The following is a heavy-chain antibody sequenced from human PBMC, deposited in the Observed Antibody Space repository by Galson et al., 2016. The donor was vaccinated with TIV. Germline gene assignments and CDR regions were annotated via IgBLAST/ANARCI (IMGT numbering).Heavy chain of an antibody. CDR1: YA. V-gene: IGHV3-23*01. Sequence: YAMNWVRQAPGKGLEWVSSIGGTGGSTYYADSVKGRFTISRDSYKDTVYLQMNSLRAEDTAIYFCAKDRQWIPSSLDYWGQGILVTVSS. CDR2: IGGTGGST. D-gene: IGHD5-18*01. CDR3: AKDRQWIPSSLDY. J-gene: IGHJ4*02.